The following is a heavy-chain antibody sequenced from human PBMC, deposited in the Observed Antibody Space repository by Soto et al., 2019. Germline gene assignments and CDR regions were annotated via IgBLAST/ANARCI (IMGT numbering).Heavy chain of an antibody. Sequence: QVQLVESGGGVVQPGRSLRLSCVASGFTFSSYAIHWVRQAPGKGLEWVAVISYDGSNKFYADSVKGRFTISRDNSKNTLYLHMNSLNTEDTAVYYCAKGVTVDIVNTPGYWGQGTLVTVSS. V-gene: IGHV3-30*18. D-gene: IGHD5-12*01. CDR3: AKGVTVDIVNTPGY. J-gene: IGHJ4*02. CDR2: ISYDGSNK. CDR1: GFTFSSYA.